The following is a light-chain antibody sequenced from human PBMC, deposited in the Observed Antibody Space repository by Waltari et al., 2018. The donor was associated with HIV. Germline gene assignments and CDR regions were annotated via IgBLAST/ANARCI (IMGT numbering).Light chain of an antibody. J-gene: IGLJ2*01. Sequence: SYDLTQPSSLSVSPGQTARITCSGDILEKKYVRWFQLRPGQATLLVIYEDTKRPSGVHERFSGSSSGTTVTLTISGAQVDDEADYYCYSKADDSNVLFGGGTKLTVL. CDR1: ILEKKY. CDR3: YSKADDSNVL. CDR2: EDT. V-gene: IGLV3-27*01.